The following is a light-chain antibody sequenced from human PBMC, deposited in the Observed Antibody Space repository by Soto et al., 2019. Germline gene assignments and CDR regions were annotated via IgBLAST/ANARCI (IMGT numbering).Light chain of an antibody. Sequence: QLVLTQPPSASASLGASVTLTCTLSSGYSNYNVDWYQQRPGKGPRFVMRVGTGGIVGSKGDGIPDRFSVLGSGLNRYLTIKNIQEEDESDYHCGADHGSGSNFVSVVFGGGTKLTVL. J-gene: IGLJ2*01. V-gene: IGLV9-49*01. CDR2: VGTGGIVG. CDR3: GADHGSGSNFVSVV. CDR1: SGYSNYN.